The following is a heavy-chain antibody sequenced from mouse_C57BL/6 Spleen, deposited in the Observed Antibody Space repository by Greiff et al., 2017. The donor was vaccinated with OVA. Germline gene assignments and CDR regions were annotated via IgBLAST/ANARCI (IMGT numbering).Heavy chain of an antibody. J-gene: IGHJ1*03. V-gene: IGHV1-50*01. CDR3: AREAYYYGSSGSV. CDR1: GYTFTSYW. Sequence: QVQLQQPGAELVKPGASVKLSCKASGYTFTSYWMQWVKQRPGQGLEWIGEIDPSDSYTNYNQKFKGKATLTVDTSSSTAYMQLSSLTSEDSAVYYGAREAYYYGSSGSVWGTGTTVTVSS. CDR2: IDPSDSYT. D-gene: IGHD1-1*01.